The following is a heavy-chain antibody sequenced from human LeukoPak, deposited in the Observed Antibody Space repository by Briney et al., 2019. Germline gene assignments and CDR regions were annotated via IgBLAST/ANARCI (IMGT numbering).Heavy chain of an antibody. CDR1: GYTFTSYG. Sequence: ASVKVSCKASGYTFTSYGISWVRQAPGQGLEWMGWITAYNGNTNYAQKFQGRVTMTTDTSTSTAYMELRSLRSDDTAMYYCARDSGAVVPVANRWFDPWGQGTLVTVSS. CDR2: ITAYNGNT. J-gene: IGHJ5*02. CDR3: ARDSGAVVPVANRWFDP. D-gene: IGHD2-2*01. V-gene: IGHV1-18*01.